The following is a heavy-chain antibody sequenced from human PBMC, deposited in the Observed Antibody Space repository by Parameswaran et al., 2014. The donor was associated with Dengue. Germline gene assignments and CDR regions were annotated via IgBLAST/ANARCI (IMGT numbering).Heavy chain of an antibody. Sequence: WIRQPPGKGLEWVSSISSSSSYIYYADSVKGRFTISRDNAKNSLYLQMNSLRAEDTAVYYCARGDYDFPFDYWGQGTLVTVSS. CDR2: ISSSSSYI. J-gene: IGHJ4*02. V-gene: IGHV3-21*01. D-gene: IGHD5-12*01. CDR3: ARGDYDFPFDY.